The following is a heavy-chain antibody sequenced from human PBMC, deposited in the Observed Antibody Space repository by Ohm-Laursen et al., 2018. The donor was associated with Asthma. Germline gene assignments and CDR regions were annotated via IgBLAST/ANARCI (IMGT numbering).Heavy chain of an antibody. CDR2: ITSGDST. V-gene: IGHV3-23*02. CDR3: AKGRGSSSLRGAANS. J-gene: IGHJ4*02. D-gene: IGHD2-2*01. Sequence: SLRLSCAASGFTFSSYSMNWVRQAPGKGLEWVSGITSGDSTDYGDSVKGRFTIYCDNSKNTVYLAMNSLRPEDTAVYYCAKGRGSSSLRGAANSWGQGTLVTVSS. CDR1: GFTFSSYS.